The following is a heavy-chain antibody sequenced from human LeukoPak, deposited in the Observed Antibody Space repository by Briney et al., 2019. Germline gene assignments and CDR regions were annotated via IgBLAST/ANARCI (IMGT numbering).Heavy chain of an antibody. CDR1: GGSFNSGSYY. CDR3: ARGNYSSGSIDY. D-gene: IGHD6-19*01. J-gene: IGHJ4*02. CDR2: IYYSGST. Sequence: SETLSLTCTVSGGSFNSGSYYWNWIRQPPGKGLKGIGYIYYSGSTNYNPSLKSRVTISVDTSKNQFSLKLSSVTAADTAVYYCARGNYSSGSIDYWGQGTLVTVSS. V-gene: IGHV4-61*01.